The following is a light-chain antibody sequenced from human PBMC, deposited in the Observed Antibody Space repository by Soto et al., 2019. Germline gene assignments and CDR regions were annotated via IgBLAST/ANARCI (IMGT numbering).Light chain of an antibody. J-gene: IGKJ2*01. CDR1: QSVGSD. CDR2: RAS. Sequence: EIGMTQSPATLSVSTGDRATLSCRASQSVGSDLAWYQQKPGQAPRLLIYRASARATGIPARFSGSGSGTEFTLTISSLQSEDFAVYYCQQYKNWPPYTFGQGTKLEMK. CDR3: QQYKNWPPYT. V-gene: IGKV3-15*01.